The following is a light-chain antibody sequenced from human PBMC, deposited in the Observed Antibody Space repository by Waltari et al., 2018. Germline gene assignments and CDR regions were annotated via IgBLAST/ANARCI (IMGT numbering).Light chain of an antibody. Sequence: DIQMTQSPSSVSASVGDGVTSTCRAIQEISIWLAWYQQKPGKAPNLLIYDGYSLQRGVPSRVSGSGSGTGFTLTISSLQPEDFATYYCQQANSFPIPFGQGTRLEIK. CDR3: QQANSFPIP. CDR1: QEISIW. CDR2: DGY. J-gene: IGKJ5*01. V-gene: IGKV1-12*01.